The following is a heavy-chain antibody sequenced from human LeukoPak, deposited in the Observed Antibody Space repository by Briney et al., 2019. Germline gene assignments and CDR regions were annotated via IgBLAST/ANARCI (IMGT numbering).Heavy chain of an antibody. V-gene: IGHV4-59*06. Sequence: SETLSLTCTVSGGSISSYYWSWIRQHPGKGLEWIGNIYGGNSYYNPSLKSRVTISVDMSKNQFSLKLTAVTAADTAVYYCARDHNFERWLQPFDYWGQGTLVTVSS. CDR1: GGSISSYY. CDR3: ARDHNFERWLQPFDY. D-gene: IGHD5-24*01. J-gene: IGHJ4*02. CDR2: IYGGNS.